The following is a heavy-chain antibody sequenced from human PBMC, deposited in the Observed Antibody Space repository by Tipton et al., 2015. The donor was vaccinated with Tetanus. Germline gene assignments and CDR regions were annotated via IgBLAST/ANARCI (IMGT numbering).Heavy chain of an antibody. Sequence: LRLSCAVYGASFSDYYWSWIRQAPGKGLEWIGEINHSGNTNHNPSLKSRVTLSVDTSKNQFSLKLNSVTAADTAMYYCVTVNFPNYSHYGMDVWGQGTTVPVAS. CDR3: VTVNFPNYSHYGMDV. CDR1: GASFSDYY. D-gene: IGHD1-1*01. V-gene: IGHV4-34*01. J-gene: IGHJ6*02. CDR2: INHSGNT.